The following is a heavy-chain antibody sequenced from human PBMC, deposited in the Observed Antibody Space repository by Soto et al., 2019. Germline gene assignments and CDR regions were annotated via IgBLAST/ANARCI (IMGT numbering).Heavy chain of an antibody. CDR3: TKAGRTGLSPFDS. CDR1: GFTFDDYT. J-gene: IGHJ4*02. Sequence: GGSLRLSCAASGFTFDDYTMHWVRQPPGKGLEWVSLISWDGGSAYYADSVKRRFTVSRDNTKNSLFLQMKSLRTEDTAVYYCTKAGRTGLSPFDSWGQGTLVTVSS. D-gene: IGHD2-8*02. CDR2: ISWDGGSA. V-gene: IGHV3-43*01.